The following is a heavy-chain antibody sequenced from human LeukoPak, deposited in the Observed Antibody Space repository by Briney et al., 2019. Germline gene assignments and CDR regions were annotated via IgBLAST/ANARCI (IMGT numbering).Heavy chain of an antibody. D-gene: IGHD6-13*01. J-gene: IGHJ4*02. Sequence: GASVTVSYKASGYTFTKYYMHWVRQAPGQGLEGMGIIDPSGGSTSYAQTFQGRVTMTRDTSTSTFYMELSSLRSEDTAVYYCARGRGIAAPGPRSLFDYWGQGTLVTVSS. CDR3: ARGRGIAAPGPRSLFDY. CDR1: GYTFTKYY. CDR2: IDPSGGST. V-gene: IGHV1-46*01.